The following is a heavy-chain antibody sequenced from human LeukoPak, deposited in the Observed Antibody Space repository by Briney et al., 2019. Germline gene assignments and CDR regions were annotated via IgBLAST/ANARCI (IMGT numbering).Heavy chain of an antibody. J-gene: IGHJ4*02. CDR1: GYTFTGYY. CDR2: IIPILGIP. CDR3: AIPHCSSTSGYVRYFDY. Sequence: GASVKVSCKASGYTFTGYYMHWVRQAPGPGLEWMGRIIPILGIPNYAQKFQGRVTITADKSTSTASTELSSLRSENTAVYYCAIPHCSSTSGYVRYFDYWGQGTLVTVSS. V-gene: IGHV1-69*02. D-gene: IGHD2-2*01.